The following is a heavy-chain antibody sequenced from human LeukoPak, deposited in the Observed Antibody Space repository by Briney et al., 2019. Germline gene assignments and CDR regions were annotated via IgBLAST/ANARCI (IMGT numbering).Heavy chain of an antibody. V-gene: IGHV3-30*18. CDR2: ISYDGRNK. Sequence: GGSLRLSCAASGFTFSSYGMHWVRQAPGKGLEWVAVISYDGRNKYYADSVKGRFTISRDNSKNTLYLQMNSLRAEDTAVYYCAKNLYCGGGSCYPSALGMDVWGQGTTVTVSS. CDR1: GFTFSSYG. CDR3: AKNLYCGGGSCYPSALGMDV. J-gene: IGHJ6*02. D-gene: IGHD2-15*01.